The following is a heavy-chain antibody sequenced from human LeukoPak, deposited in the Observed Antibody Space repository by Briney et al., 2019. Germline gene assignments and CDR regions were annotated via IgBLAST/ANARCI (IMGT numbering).Heavy chain of an antibody. CDR3: ARDLVFDWGNWFDP. Sequence: SQTLSLTCTVSGGSISSGEYYWSWIRQPPGKGLEWIGYIYYSGSTYYNPSLKSRVTISVDTSKNQFSLKLSSVTAADTAVYYCARDLVFDWGNWFDPWGQGTLVTVSS. J-gene: IGHJ5*02. CDR1: GGSISSGEYY. CDR2: IYYSGST. V-gene: IGHV4-30-4*01. D-gene: IGHD3-9*01.